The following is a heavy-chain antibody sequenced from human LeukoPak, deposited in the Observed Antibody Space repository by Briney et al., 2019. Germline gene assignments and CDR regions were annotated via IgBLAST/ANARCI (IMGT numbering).Heavy chain of an antibody. Sequence: PGGSLRLSCAASGFTFSSYAMSWVRQAPGKGLEWVSAIIGSGGSTYYADSVKGRFTISRDNSKNTLYLQMNSLRAEDTAVYYCASLGSSSGWYWENWFDPWGQGTLVTVSS. J-gene: IGHJ5*02. D-gene: IGHD6-19*01. V-gene: IGHV3-23*01. CDR3: ASLGSSSGWYWENWFDP. CDR2: IIGSGGST. CDR1: GFTFSSYA.